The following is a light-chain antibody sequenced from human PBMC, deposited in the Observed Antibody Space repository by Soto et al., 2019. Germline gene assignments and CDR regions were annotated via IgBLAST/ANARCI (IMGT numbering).Light chain of an antibody. CDR1: QSISSW. J-gene: IGKJ1*01. Sequence: HITQSPFTMSASVGDRVTITCRASQSISSWLAWYQQKPGKAPKLLIYKASSLESGVPSRFSGSGSGTEFTLTISSLQPDDFATYYCQQYNSYCTFGQGTKV. CDR3: QQYNSYCT. V-gene: IGKV1-5*03. CDR2: KAS.